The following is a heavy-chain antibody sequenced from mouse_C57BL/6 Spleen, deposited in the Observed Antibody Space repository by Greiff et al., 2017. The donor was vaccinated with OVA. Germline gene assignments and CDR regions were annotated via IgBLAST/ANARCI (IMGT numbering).Heavy chain of an antibody. D-gene: IGHD1-1*01. Sequence: VQLQQPGAELVMPGASVKLSCKASGYTFTSYWMHWVKQRPGQGLEWIGEIDPSDSYTNYNQKFKGKSTLTVDKSSSTAYMQLSSLTSEDSAVYYCAKYGVYYAMDYWGQGTSVTVSS. V-gene: IGHV1-69*01. CDR1: GYTFTSYW. J-gene: IGHJ4*01. CDR2: IDPSDSYT. CDR3: AKYGVYYAMDY.